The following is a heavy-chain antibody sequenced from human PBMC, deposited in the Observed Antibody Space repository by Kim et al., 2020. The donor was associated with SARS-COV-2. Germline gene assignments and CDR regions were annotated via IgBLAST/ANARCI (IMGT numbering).Heavy chain of an antibody. CDR1: GYTFTNYY. CDR3: ARDYYDTSGYFYNWFDP. V-gene: IGHV1-46*01. CDR2: INPSGGNT. J-gene: IGHJ5*02. D-gene: IGHD3-22*01. Sequence: ASVKVSCKTSGYTFTNYYLHWVRQAPGQGLEWMGKINPSGGNTTYAQKFQGRVTMTRDTSTSTVYMELSSLRSADTALYYCARDYYDTSGYFYNWFDPWGERKLVTASS.